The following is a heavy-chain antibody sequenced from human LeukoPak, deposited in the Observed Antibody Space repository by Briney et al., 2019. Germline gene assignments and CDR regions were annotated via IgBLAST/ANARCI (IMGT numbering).Heavy chain of an antibody. CDR1: GGSFSGYY. V-gene: IGHV4-34*01. CDR3: ARVPRRYCSGGSCPTLDY. J-gene: IGHJ4*02. CDR2: INHSGST. D-gene: IGHD2-15*01. Sequence: SETLSLTCAVYGGSFSGYYWSWIRQPPGKGLEWIWEINHSGSTNYNPSLKSRVTISVDTSKNQFSLKLSSVTAADTAVYYCARVPRRYCSGGSCPTLDYWGQGTLVTVSS.